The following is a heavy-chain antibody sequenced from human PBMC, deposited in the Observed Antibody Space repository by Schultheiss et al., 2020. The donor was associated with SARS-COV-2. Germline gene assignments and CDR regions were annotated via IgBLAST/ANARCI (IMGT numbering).Heavy chain of an antibody. Sequence: GESLKISRAASGFSFTTYDMHWVRQATGKGLERVSTIHKTGDTYYSGSVKGRFTISRETAKNSLYLQMNSLRTEDTALYYCAKESSVAGSFDYWGQGTLVTVSS. J-gene: IGHJ4*02. CDR1: GFSFTTYD. CDR2: IHKTGDT. V-gene: IGHV3-13*01. D-gene: IGHD6-19*01. CDR3: AKESSVAGSFDY.